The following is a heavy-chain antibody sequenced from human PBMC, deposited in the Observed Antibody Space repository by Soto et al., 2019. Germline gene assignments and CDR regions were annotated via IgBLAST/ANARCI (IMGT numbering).Heavy chain of an antibody. CDR2: IWSDGSNK. CDR1: GFTFSSYG. V-gene: IGHV3-33*01. CDR3: ARKGHCSGGSCYQYYYYGMDV. J-gene: IGHJ6*01. D-gene: IGHD2-15*01. Sequence: QVQLVESGGGVVQPGRSLRLSCAASGFTFSSYGMHWVRQAPGKGLEWVAVIWSDGSNKYYADSVKGRFTISRDNSKNTLYLQMNSLRAEDTAVYYCARKGHCSGGSCYQYYYYGMDVW.